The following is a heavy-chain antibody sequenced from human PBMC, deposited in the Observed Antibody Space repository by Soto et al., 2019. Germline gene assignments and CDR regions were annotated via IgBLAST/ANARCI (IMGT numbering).Heavy chain of an antibody. Sequence: VGSLKISCSASGYIFIDYWIGWGRQMPWKSLEWMGFVYPRDSDTRYSPSFQGQVTMSADRSTGTAFLQWRSLKASDTALYYCARPPLPGYSIHFNSWGQGTLVTVSS. CDR2: VYPRDSDT. J-gene: IGHJ4*02. CDR1: GYIFIDYW. CDR3: ARPPLPGYSIHFNS. D-gene: IGHD2-15*01. V-gene: IGHV5-51*01.